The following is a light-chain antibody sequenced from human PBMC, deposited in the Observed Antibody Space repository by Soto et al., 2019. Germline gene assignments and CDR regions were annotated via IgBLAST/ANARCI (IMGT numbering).Light chain of an antibody. CDR2: LNSDGSH. Sequence: QPVLTQSPSASASLGASVKLTCTVSSGYSSYAIAWHQQQPEKGPRYLMKLNSDGSHSKGDGIPDRFSGSSSGAERYLTISRLQSEDEADYCCQTWGTGIAVFGGGTQLTVL. CDR1: SGYSSYA. V-gene: IGLV4-69*01. J-gene: IGLJ7*01. CDR3: QTWGTGIAV.